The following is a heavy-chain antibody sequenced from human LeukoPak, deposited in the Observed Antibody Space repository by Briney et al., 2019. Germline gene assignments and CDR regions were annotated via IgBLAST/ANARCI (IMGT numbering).Heavy chain of an antibody. CDR1: GFTFSSYE. J-gene: IGHJ6*03. D-gene: IGHD3-9*01. CDR2: ISSSGSPI. CDR3: ASGVGGYYDILTGWYPYYMDV. Sequence: GGSLRLSCAASGFTFSSYEMNWVRQAPGKGLEWVSYISSSGSPIYYADSVKGRFTISRDNAKNSLYLQMNSLRAEDTAVYYCASGVGGYYDILTGWYPYYMDVWGKGTTVTVSS. V-gene: IGHV3-48*03.